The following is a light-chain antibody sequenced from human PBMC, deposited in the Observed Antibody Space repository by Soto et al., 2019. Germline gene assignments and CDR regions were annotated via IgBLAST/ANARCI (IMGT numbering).Light chain of an antibody. V-gene: IGKV1-39*01. CDR2: AAS. CDR1: QIIGKY. J-gene: IGKJ1*01. Sequence: DIQMTQFPSSLSASVGDRGTFTCRASQIIGKYLKWYQQRPGKAPTLLISAASSLQSGVPSRFSGSGSGTDFPLTISSPQPEDFATANCQHTYSITLTFCQGTKVES. CDR3: QHTYSITLT.